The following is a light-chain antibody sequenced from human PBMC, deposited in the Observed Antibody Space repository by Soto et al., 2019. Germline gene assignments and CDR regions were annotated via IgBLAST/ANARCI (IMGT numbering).Light chain of an antibody. Sequence: DIVMTQSPDSLAVSLGERANINCKSSQSVLYSSNNKNYLAWYQQKPGQPPKLLIYWASTRESGVPDRFSGSGSGTDFTLTISSLQADDVAVYYCQQYSSTPRTFGQGTKVEIK. J-gene: IGKJ1*01. CDR3: QQYSSTPRT. V-gene: IGKV4-1*01. CDR1: QSVLYSSNNKNY. CDR2: WAS.